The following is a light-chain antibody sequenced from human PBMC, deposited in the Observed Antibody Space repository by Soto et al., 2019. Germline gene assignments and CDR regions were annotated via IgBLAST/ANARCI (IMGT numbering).Light chain of an antibody. Sequence: EIVMTQSPATLSVSPGERATLSCRASQSVSSNLAWYQQKPGQAPRLLIYGAFTRATGIPARFSGSGSGTEFTLTISSLQSEDFAVYYCQQYNNCPPTLTFGQGTRLEIK. V-gene: IGKV3-15*01. CDR2: GAF. J-gene: IGKJ5*01. CDR3: QQYNNCPPTLT. CDR1: QSVSSN.